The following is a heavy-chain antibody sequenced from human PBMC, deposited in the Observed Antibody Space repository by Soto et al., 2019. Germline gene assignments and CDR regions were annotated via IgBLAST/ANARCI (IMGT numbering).Heavy chain of an antibody. CDR2: IIPVFGRP. CDR1: GGTFNTYG. Sequence: QVHLVQSGGEVKKPGSSVKVSCTAFGGTFNTYGISWVRQAPRQGLEWMGRIIPVFGRPNYAQRFQGRVTITADESTSTVYMELSSLTSGDTALYYCARYRFLYGDYPIFDIWGQGALVTVSS. D-gene: IGHD4-17*01. V-gene: IGHV1-69*01. CDR3: ARYRFLYGDYPIFDI. J-gene: IGHJ4*02.